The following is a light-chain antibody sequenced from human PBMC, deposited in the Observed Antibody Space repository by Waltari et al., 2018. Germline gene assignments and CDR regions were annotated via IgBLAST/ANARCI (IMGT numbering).Light chain of an antibody. CDR1: QFVGNS. CDR3: QQYESYPYT. Sequence: DIQMTQSPSSLSASVGASITITCRASQFVGNSLAWFQQKPGKAPKSLIYDAARLQTGVPSKFSPSGSGTDFTLTITSLQPEDFATYYCQQYESYPYTFGQGTKLEIK. J-gene: IGKJ2*01. V-gene: IGKV1-16*02. CDR2: DAA.